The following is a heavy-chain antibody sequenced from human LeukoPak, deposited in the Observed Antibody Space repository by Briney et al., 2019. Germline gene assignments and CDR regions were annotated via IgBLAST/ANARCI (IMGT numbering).Heavy chain of an antibody. CDR3: AKQIDRSHDY. CDR2: IYYSGTT. D-gene: IGHD2/OR15-2a*01. CDR1: GGSISRSSYY. Sequence: PSETLSLTCTVSGGSISRSSYYWGWIRQPPGKGLEWIGSIYYSGTTYSNPSLKSRVTISVDTSKNQSSLKLRSVTAADRAVYYCAKQIDRSHDYWGQGTLVTVSS. V-gene: IGHV4-39*01. J-gene: IGHJ4*02.